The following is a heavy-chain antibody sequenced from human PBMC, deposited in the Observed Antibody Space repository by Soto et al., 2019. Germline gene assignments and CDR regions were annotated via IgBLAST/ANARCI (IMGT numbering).Heavy chain of an antibody. V-gene: IGHV3-9*01. CDR1: GFTFDDYA. CDR3: AKGYGSGSYSSFNY. D-gene: IGHD3-10*01. CDR2: ISWNSGRI. Sequence: EVQLVESGGGLVQPGRSLRLSCAASGFTFDDYAMHWVRQAPGKGLEWVSGISWNSGRIDYADSVKGRFTISRDNAKKSLFLQTNSLRTEDTALYYCAKGYGSGSYSSFNYWGQGTMVTVSS. J-gene: IGHJ4*02.